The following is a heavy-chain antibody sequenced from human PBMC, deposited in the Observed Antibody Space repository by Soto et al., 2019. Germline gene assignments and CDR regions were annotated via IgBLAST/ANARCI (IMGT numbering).Heavy chain of an antibody. CDR2: ISYDGSNK. D-gene: IGHD6-13*01. J-gene: IGHJ6*02. V-gene: IGHV3-30-3*01. CDR3: ARDEAPGTNRGYYYYGMDV. CDR1: GLPFSSYS. Sequence: GGSLILSCAASGLPFSSYSMHWVRPAPGKWLEWVAVISYDGSNKYYADSVKGRFTISRDNSKNTLYLQMNSLRAEDTAVYYYARDEAPGTNRGYYYYGMDVWGQGTTVTVSS.